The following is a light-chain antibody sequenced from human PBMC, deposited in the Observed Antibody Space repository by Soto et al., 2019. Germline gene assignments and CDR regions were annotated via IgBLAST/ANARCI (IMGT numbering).Light chain of an antibody. Sequence: EIVLTQSPATLALSPAERATLSCRASQSVSSYLAWFQQKPGQAPRLLIYGASSRATGIPDRFSGSGSGTDFTLTISRLEPEDFAVYYCHQYVSWTFGQGTKVDIK. CDR2: GAS. CDR1: QSVSSY. J-gene: IGKJ1*01. V-gene: IGKV3-20*01. CDR3: HQYVSWT.